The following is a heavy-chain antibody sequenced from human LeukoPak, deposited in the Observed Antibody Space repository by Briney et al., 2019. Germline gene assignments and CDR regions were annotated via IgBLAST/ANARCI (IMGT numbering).Heavy chain of an antibody. Sequence: PGGSLRLSCAASGFTFSSYAMSWVRQAPGKGLEWVSAISGSGGSTYYADSVKGRFTISRDNSKNTLYLQMNSLRAEDTAVYYCARAMVAYDAFDIWGQGTMVTVSS. V-gene: IGHV3-23*01. CDR3: ARAMVAYDAFDI. J-gene: IGHJ3*02. D-gene: IGHD3-10*01. CDR2: ISGSGGST. CDR1: GFTFSSYA.